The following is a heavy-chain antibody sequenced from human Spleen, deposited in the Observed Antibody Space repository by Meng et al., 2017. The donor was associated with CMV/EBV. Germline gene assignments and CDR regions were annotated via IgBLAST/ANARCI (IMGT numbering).Heavy chain of an antibody. CDR2: TNHSGST. Sequence: QMQRQDAGPGLWMPSETLSLSCVGYGGSVSGYNWSSIRQAPGKGLEWMGETNHSGSTNYNPSLKSRVTISVDTSKNQFSLKLSSVTAADTAVYYCARDRGVPAAPDYWGQGTLVTVSS. J-gene: IGHJ4*02. CDR3: ARDRGVPAAPDY. V-gene: IGHV4-34*01. D-gene: IGHD2-2*01. CDR1: GGSVSGYN.